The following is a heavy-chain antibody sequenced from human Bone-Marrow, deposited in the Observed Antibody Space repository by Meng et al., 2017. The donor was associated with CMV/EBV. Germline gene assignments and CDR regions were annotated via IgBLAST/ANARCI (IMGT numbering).Heavy chain of an antibody. D-gene: IGHD6-13*01. CDR3: ASQAAATRAGFDY. J-gene: IGHJ4*02. CDR2: IYYSGST. V-gene: IGHV4-59*01. CDR1: GGSISSYY. Sequence: GSRRLSCTVSGGSISSYYWSWIRQPPGKGLEWIGYIYYSGSTNYNPSLKSRVTISVDTSKNQFSLKLSSVTAADTAVYYCASQAAATRAGFDYWGQGTLVTVSS.